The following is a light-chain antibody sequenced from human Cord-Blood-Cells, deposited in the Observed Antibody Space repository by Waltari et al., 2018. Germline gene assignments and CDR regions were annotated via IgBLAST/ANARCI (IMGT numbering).Light chain of an antibody. J-gene: IGLJ3*02. V-gene: IGLV2-23*01. CDR1: SSDVGSYNL. CDR2: EGS. Sequence: QSALTQPASVSGSPGQSITISCTGTSSDVGSYNLVSWYQQQPGKAPILMIYEGSKRPSGVSNRFSGSKSGNTASLTISGLQAEDEADYYCCSYAGSSTWVFGGGTKLTVL. CDR3: CSYAGSSTWV.